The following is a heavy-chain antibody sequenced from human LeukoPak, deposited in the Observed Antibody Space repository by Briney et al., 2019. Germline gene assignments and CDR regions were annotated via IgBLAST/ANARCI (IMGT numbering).Heavy chain of an antibody. CDR3: AKDDGWVQYAN. CDR1: GFTFSSYG. Sequence: GGTLRLSCAASGFTFSSYGMSWVRQAPGKGLEWVSSISRSSIYKYYADSVKGRFTISRDNSKNTLYLQMNSLRPEDTAVYYCAKDDGWVQYANWGQGTLVTVSS. V-gene: IGHV3-21*01. J-gene: IGHJ4*02. D-gene: IGHD5-24*01. CDR2: ISRSSIYK.